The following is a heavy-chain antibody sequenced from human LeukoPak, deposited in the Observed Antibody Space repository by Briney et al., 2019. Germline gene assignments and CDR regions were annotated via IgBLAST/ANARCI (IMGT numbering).Heavy chain of an antibody. CDR2: IYYSGST. Sequence: SSETLSLTCTVSGGSISSSSYYWGWIRQPPGKGLEWIGSIYYSGSTNYNPSLKSRVTISVDTSKNQFPLKLSSVTAADTAVYYCARFRSGYYFGYFDYWGQGTLVTVSS. CDR1: GGSISSSSYY. D-gene: IGHD3-22*01. V-gene: IGHV4-39*06. CDR3: ARFRSGYYFGYFDY. J-gene: IGHJ4*02.